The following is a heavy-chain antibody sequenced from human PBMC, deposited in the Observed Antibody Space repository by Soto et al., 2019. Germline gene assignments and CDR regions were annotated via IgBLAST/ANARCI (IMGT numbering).Heavy chain of an antibody. CDR1: GFTFGDYP. J-gene: IGHJ3*02. CDR2: IRNQAYGATT. Sequence: QPGGSLRLSCTASGFTFGDYPMGWFRQAPGKGLEWVGFIRNQAYGATTEYAASVRGRFTISRDDSKSVAYLQMNSLETEDTALFYCSRAMRVSGDAFDIWGQGTMVTVSS. CDR3: SRAMRVSGDAFDI. V-gene: IGHV3-49*03.